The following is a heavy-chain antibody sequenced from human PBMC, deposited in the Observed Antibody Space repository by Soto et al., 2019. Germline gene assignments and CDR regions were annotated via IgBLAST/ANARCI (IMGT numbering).Heavy chain of an antibody. J-gene: IGHJ4*02. CDR3: ARDPGTGYYDSSGYYYD. Sequence: PGGSLRRSCAASGFTLSSYWMHWVRQGPGKGLVWVSRINSDGSSTSYADSVRGRFTISRDNTKNTLYLQMNSLRAEDTAVYYCARDPGTGYYDSSGYYYDWGQGTLVTVSS. CDR2: INSDGSST. D-gene: IGHD3-22*01. CDR1: GFTLSSYW. V-gene: IGHV3-74*01.